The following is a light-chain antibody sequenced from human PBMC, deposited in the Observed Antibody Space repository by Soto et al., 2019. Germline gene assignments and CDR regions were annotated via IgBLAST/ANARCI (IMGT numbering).Light chain of an antibody. CDR3: QQYHSSLWT. CDR2: GAS. Sequence: EIVLTQSPGTLSLSPVERATLSCRPSQSVSSSYLAWYQQKPGQAPRLLIYGASSRATGIPDRFSGSGSGTDFTLTISRLEPEDFAVYYCQQYHSSLWTCGQGTKGDIK. J-gene: IGKJ1*01. CDR1: QSVSSSY. V-gene: IGKV3-20*01.